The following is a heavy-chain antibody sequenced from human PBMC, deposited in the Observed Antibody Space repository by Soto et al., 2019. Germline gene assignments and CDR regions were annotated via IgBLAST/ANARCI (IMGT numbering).Heavy chain of an antibody. J-gene: IGHJ5*02. CDR1: GGSIRSYY. V-gene: IGHV4-4*07. CDR3: ARSYSGGYEEKWFDP. Sequence: SETLSLTCTVSGGSIRSYYWSWIRQPAGKGLEWIGHIYTSGSSNYNPSLKSRVTTSVDTSKNQFSLKLSSVTAADTAVYYCARSYSGGYEEKWFDPWRQGTLVTVSS. D-gene: IGHD1-26*01. CDR2: IYTSGSS.